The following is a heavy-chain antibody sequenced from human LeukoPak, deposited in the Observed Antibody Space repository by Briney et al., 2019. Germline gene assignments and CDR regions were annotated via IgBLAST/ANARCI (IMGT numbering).Heavy chain of an antibody. V-gene: IGHV1-2*02. CDR3: ARVSTMVRGVTGFDP. CDR2: INPNSGGT. J-gene: IGHJ5*02. Sequence: ASVKVSCKASGYTFTGYYMHWVRQAPGQGLEWMGWINPNSGGTNYAQKFQGRVTMTRDTSISTAYMELSRLRSDDTAVYYCARVSTMVRGVTGFDPWGQGTLVTVSS. CDR1: GYTFTGYY. D-gene: IGHD3-10*01.